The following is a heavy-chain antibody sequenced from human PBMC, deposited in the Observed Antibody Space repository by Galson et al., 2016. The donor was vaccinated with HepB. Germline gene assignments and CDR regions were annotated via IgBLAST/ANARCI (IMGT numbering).Heavy chain of an antibody. CDR3: ARSSGSYDQPFDY. D-gene: IGHD3-22*01. J-gene: IGHJ4*02. Sequence: PVKVSCKASGYTFTDYYIHWVRQAPGQGLEWMGRVNPKTGGTNSAQKFQGWVTMSRDTSIITAYMELSRLRSDDTAVYYCARSSGSYDQPFDYWGQGTLVTVSP. CDR1: GYTFTDYY. V-gene: IGHV1-2*04. CDR2: VNPKTGGT.